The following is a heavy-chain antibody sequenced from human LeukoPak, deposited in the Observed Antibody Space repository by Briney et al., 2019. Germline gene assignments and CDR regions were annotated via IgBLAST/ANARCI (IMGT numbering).Heavy chain of an antibody. CDR2: ISYDGSNK. J-gene: IGHJ6*03. Sequence: GGSLRLSCTASGFTFGDYAMSWFRQAPGKGLEWVAVISYDGSNKYYADSVKGRFTISRDNSKNTLYLEMNSLRAEDTAVYYCARAPRYFDQPYYMDVWGKGTTVTVSS. CDR3: ARAPRYFDQPYYMDV. CDR1: GFTFGDYA. D-gene: IGHD3-9*01. V-gene: IGHV3-30-3*01.